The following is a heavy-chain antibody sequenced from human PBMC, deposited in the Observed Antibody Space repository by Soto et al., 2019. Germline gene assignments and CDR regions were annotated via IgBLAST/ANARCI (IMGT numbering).Heavy chain of an antibody. CDR2: ILPIFGTT. J-gene: IGHJ3*02. V-gene: IGHV1-69*01. CDR3: ARSVVRGVSSVVDI. Sequence: QVQLVQSGAEVKKPGSSVKVSCKASGGTFSTYTFCWVRQAPGQGLEWMGGILPIFGTTNYAQKFQARVPIPADESASTAYMELSSLRSDAAAVYYCARSVVRGVSSVVDIWGHGTMVTVSS. D-gene: IGHD3-10*01. CDR1: GGTFSTYT.